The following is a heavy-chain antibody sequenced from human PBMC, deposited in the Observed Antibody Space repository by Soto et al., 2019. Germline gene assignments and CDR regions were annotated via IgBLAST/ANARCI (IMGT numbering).Heavy chain of an antibody. CDR3: ARGLTTEKVAS. D-gene: IGHD3-9*01. J-gene: IGHJ4*02. CDR2: IHTRGSP. Sequence: QVQLQESGPGLVRPSQTLSLTCSVSGASIYNGGYFWSWIRQPPGKGLEWIGHIHTRGSPYNNPSLKSRVTISGDTSTNLFSLALTSVTAAATAMYYCARGLTTEKVASCGQGILVTVSS. V-gene: IGHV4-30-4*01. CDR1: GASIYNGGYF.